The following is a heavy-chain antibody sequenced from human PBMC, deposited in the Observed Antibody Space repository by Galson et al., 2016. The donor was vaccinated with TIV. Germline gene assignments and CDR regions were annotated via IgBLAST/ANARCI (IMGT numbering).Heavy chain of an antibody. V-gene: IGHV3-11*04. CDR3: ARELHWSGRDY. Sequence: SLRLSCAAPGFTFSKYYMNRIRQAPGKGLEWISYISNSGNTEFYADSVKGRFTISRDNAKDSVYLQMNSLRAEDTAVYYCARELHWSGRDYWGQGTLVTVSS. CDR2: ISNSGNTE. D-gene: IGHD3-3*01. CDR1: GFTFSKYY. J-gene: IGHJ4*02.